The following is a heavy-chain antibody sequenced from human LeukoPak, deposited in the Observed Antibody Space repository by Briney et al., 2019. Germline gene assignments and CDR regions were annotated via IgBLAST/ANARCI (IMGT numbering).Heavy chain of an antibody. CDR1: GFTFRSYA. D-gene: IGHD5-12*01. CDR2: ISGSGGST. Sequence: GGSLRLSCAASGFTFRSYAMSWVRQAPGKGREWFSAISGSGGSTYYADSVKGRFTISRDNSKNTLYLQMNSLRGEDTAVYYCAMSYIVAQPVFDYWGQGTLVTVSS. V-gene: IGHV3-23*01. CDR3: AMSYIVAQPVFDY. J-gene: IGHJ4*02.